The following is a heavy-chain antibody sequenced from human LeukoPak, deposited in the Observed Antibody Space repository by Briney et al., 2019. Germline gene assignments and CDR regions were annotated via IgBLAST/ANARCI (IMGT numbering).Heavy chain of an antibody. D-gene: IGHD6-19*01. CDR1: GYTFTSYA. CDR3: ASYLYSSGWYYPLDY. CDR2: INAGNGNT. V-gene: IGHV1-3*01. Sequence: ASVKVSCKASGYTFTSYAMHWVRQAPGQRLEWMGWINAGNGNTKYSQKFQGRVTITRDTSASAAYMGLSSLRSEDTAVYYCASYLYSSGWYYPLDYWGQGTLVTVSS. J-gene: IGHJ4*02.